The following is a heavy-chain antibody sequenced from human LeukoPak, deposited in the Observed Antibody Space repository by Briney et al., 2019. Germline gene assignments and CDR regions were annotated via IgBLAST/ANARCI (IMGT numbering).Heavy chain of an antibody. CDR3: ARDYSDYAFDS. Sequence: SETLSLTCSVSAGSIISSTYYWGWLRQPPGRGLDWFGNIYYSGSTYYNPSLKSRVTISVDTSKNQFSLKLTSVTAADTAVYYCARDYSDYAFDSWGQGTLVTVSS. CDR1: AGSIISSTYY. V-gene: IGHV4-39*02. D-gene: IGHD5-12*01. CDR2: IYYSGST. J-gene: IGHJ4*02.